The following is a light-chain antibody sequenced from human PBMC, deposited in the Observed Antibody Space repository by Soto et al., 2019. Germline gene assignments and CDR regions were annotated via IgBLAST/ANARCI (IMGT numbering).Light chain of an antibody. V-gene: IGKV3-15*01. Sequence: IPFPQKQGTLSLSPGERATLSCRASQSVGSIYLAWYQHQPGQAPRLLIYGASTRATGIPARFSGSGSGTEFTLTICSLQPDDCAPYYCQHYKSYSEAFGQGAKADIK. J-gene: IGKJ1*01. CDR1: QSVGSIY. CDR3: QHYKSYSEA. CDR2: GAS.